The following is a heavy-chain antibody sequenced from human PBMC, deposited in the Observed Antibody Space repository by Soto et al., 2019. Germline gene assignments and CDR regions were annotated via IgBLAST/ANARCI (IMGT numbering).Heavy chain of an antibody. CDR2: IWYDESNK. Sequence: QVQLVESGGGVVQPGRSLRLSCAASGFTFSSYGMHWVRQAPGKGLEWVAVIWYDESNKYDAESVNDGFTISTDNSKNRLYLSMTGQRAAGTVVYFWARVENGDYPDSWSQSTPDTVSS. CDR3: ARVENGDYPDS. CDR1: GFTFSSYG. J-gene: IGHJ4*02. V-gene: IGHV3-33*01. D-gene: IGHD4-17*01.